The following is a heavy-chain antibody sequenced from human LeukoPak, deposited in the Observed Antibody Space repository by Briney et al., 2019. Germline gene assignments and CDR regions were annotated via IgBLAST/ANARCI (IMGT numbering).Heavy chain of an antibody. Sequence: PGGSLRLSCAASGFTVSTNYMHWVRQAPGKGLEWVSIVYSNGNIHYADSVKGRFTISRDTFKNTVYLQIDSLRAEDTAVYYCAKTPGGSGNFFDSWGQGTLVIVSS. CDR3: AKTPGGSGNFFDS. J-gene: IGHJ4*02. D-gene: IGHD3-10*01. V-gene: IGHV3-53*01. CDR1: GFTVSTNY. CDR2: VYSNGNI.